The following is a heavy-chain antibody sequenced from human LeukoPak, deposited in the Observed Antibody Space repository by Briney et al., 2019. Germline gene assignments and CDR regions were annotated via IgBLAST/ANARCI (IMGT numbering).Heavy chain of an antibody. Sequence: GGSLRLXCAASGFTSSSYAMSWVRQAPGKGLEWVSAISGSGGSTYYADSVKGRFTISRDNSKNTLYLQMNSLRAEDTAVYYCAKGELRSEFDYWGQGTLVTVSS. J-gene: IGHJ4*02. CDR2: ISGSGGST. V-gene: IGHV3-23*01. D-gene: IGHD1-26*01. CDR3: AKGELRSEFDY. CDR1: GFTSSSYA.